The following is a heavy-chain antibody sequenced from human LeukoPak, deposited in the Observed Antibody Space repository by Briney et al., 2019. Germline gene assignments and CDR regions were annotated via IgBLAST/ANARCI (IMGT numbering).Heavy chain of an antibody. V-gene: IGHV3-23*01. CDR2: ISGSGGST. CDR1: GFTFSSYA. Sequence: GGSPRLSCAASGFTFSSYAMSWVRQAPGKGLEWVSAISGSGGSTYYADSVKGRFTISRDNSKNTLYLQMNSLRAEDTAVYYCAKSTEIPYYFDYWGQGTLVTVSS. CDR3: AKSTEIPYYFDY. D-gene: IGHD5-24*01. J-gene: IGHJ4*02.